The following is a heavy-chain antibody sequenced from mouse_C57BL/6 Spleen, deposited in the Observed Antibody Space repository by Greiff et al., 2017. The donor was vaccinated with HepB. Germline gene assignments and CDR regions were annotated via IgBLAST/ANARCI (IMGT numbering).Heavy chain of an antibody. CDR1: GYTFTTYP. Sequence: VQLVESGAELVKPGASVKMSCKASGYTFTTYPIEWMKQNHGKSLEWIGNFHPYNDDTKYNEKFKGKATLTVEKSSSTVYLELSRLTSDDSAVYYCARANYYGSSYWYFDVWGTGTTVTVSS. CDR2: FHPYNDDT. V-gene: IGHV1-47*01. J-gene: IGHJ1*03. CDR3: ARANYYGSSYWYFDV. D-gene: IGHD1-1*01.